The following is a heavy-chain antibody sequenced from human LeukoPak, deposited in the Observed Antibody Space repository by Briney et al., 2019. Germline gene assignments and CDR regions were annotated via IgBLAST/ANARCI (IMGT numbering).Heavy chain of an antibody. CDR1: GFTVSSYG. J-gene: IGHJ4*02. CDR2: ISGSGGST. D-gene: IGHD5-24*01. CDR3: AREPSRPEMATISDY. V-gene: IGHV3-23*01. Sequence: PGGSLRLSCAASGFTVSSYGMSWVRQAPGKGLEWVSAISGSGGSTYYADSVKGRFTISRDNAKNSLYLQMNSPTAEDTAVYYCAREPSRPEMATISDYWGQGTLVTVSS.